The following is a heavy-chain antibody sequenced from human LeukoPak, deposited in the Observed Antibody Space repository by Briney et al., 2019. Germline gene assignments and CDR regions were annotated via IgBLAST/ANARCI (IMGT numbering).Heavy chain of an antibody. Sequence: PGGSLRLSCVASGFTFSSYWMHWVGQDPRKGLVWVSRINGDGGNINYADSVRGRFTISRDNAKNTLYLQMNTLRVEDTAVYYCARVPRGSYSFDYWGQGTLVTVSS. V-gene: IGHV3-74*01. CDR2: INGDGGNI. D-gene: IGHD1-26*01. J-gene: IGHJ4*02. CDR1: GFTFSSYW. CDR3: ARVPRGSYSFDY.